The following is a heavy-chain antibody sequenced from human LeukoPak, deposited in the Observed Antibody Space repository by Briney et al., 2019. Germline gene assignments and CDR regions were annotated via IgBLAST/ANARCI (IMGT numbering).Heavy chain of an antibody. D-gene: IGHD4-17*01. CDR3: AREESYGDYGLAN. Sequence: GGSLRLSCAASGFTFSSYAMSWVRQAPGKGLEWVSAISGSGGSTYYADSVKGRFTISRDNSENTLYLQMNSLRAEDTAVYYCAREESYGDYGLANWGQGTLVTVSS. CDR1: GFTFSSYA. J-gene: IGHJ4*02. CDR2: ISGSGGST. V-gene: IGHV3-23*01.